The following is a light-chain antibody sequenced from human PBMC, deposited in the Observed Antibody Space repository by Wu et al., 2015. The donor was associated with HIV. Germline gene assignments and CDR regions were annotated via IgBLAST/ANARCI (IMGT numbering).Light chain of an antibody. CDR2: EAY. Sequence: ENVLMQSPGTLSVSPGERVTLFCNATQSVGSLGSNWLAWYQHKPGQSPRLLIYEAYKKAAGVSDRFSGAGSGTDFGLTITRLQTDDFAFYFCQQYGSSPITFGPGTRL. CDR3: QQYGSSPIT. V-gene: IGKV3-20*01. CDR1: QSVGSLGSN. J-gene: IGKJ5*01.